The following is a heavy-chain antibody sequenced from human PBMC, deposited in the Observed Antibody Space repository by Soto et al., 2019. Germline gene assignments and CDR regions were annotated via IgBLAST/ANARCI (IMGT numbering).Heavy chain of an antibody. CDR2: ISYDGTNI. V-gene: IGHV3-30-3*01. J-gene: IGHJ4*02. CDR3: ARVYSSLDYGIDY. Sequence: GGSLRLSCAASGFIFSTYSIHWVRQAPGKGLEWVAVISYDGTNIYYADSVKGRFTISRDNSRNTLFLQMNSLRPEDTAVYYCARVYSSLDYGIDYWGQGTLATVSS. CDR1: GFIFSTYS. D-gene: IGHD6-6*01.